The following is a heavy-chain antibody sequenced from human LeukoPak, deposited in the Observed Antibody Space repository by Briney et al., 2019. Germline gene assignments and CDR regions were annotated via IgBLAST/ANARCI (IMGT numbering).Heavy chain of an antibody. D-gene: IGHD6-13*01. CDR2: IYHSGST. Sequence: SETLSLTCTVSDYSISSGYYWGWIRQPPGKGLEWIGSIYHSGSTNYNPSLKSRVTISVDKSKNQFSLKLSSVTAADTAVYYCARDSSSWYLDYWGQGTLVTVSS. V-gene: IGHV4-38-2*02. CDR1: DYSISSGYY. CDR3: ARDSSSWYLDY. J-gene: IGHJ4*02.